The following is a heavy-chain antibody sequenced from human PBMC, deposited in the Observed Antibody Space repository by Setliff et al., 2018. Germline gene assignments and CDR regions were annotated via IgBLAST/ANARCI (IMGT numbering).Heavy chain of an antibody. V-gene: IGHV2-70*11. D-gene: IGHD1-7*01. CDR3: ARLTGTDYYYYYMDV. J-gene: IGHJ6*03. CDR1: GFSLSTSGMC. Sequence: SGPTLVNPTPTLTLTCTFSGFSLSTSGMCVSWIRQPPGKALEWLARIDWDDDKYYSTSLKTRLTISKDTSKNQVVLTMTNMDPVNTATYYCARLTGTDYYYYYMDVWGKGTTVTVSS. CDR2: IDWDDDK.